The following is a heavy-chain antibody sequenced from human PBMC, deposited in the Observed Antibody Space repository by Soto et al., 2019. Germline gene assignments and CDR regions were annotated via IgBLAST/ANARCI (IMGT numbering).Heavy chain of an antibody. Sequence: ASVKVSCKASGYSFTTHYMHWVRQAPGRGLEWLGIINPSGDTTSYAQKFQGRVTLTRDSSTNTLYMQVSSLRSEDTAVYYCVRGHGRSGWYYFDYWGPGPLVTVSS. CDR1: GYSFTTHY. V-gene: IGHV1-46*01. CDR2: INPSGDTT. J-gene: IGHJ4*02. D-gene: IGHD6-19*01. CDR3: VRGHGRSGWYYFDY.